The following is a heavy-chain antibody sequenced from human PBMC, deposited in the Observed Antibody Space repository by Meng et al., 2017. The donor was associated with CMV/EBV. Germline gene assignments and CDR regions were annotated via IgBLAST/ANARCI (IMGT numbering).Heavy chain of an antibody. CDR2: INHSGST. V-gene: IGHV4-34*01. CDR3: ARGGAANYYYYGMDV. CDR1: GGSFSGYY. D-gene: IGHD2-15*01. J-gene: IGHJ6*02. Sequence: SQTLSLTCAVYGGSFSGYYWSWIRQPPGKGLEWIREINHSGSTNYNPSLKSRVTISVDTSKNQFSLKLSSVTAADTAVYYCARGGAANYYYYGMDVWGQGTTVTVSS.